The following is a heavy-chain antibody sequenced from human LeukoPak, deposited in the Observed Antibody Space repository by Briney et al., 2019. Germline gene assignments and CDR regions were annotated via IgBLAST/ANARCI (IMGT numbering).Heavy chain of an antibody. V-gene: IGHV3-30-3*01. CDR3: ARAEGSDSLNYYGMDV. J-gene: IGHJ6*02. Sequence: GGSLGLSCAASGFTFSRYAVHWVRQAPGKGLEWVAVISSDGSKKYYADSVKGRFTISRDNSKNTLYLQVNSLRAEDTAVYYCARAEGSDSLNYYGMDVWGQGTTVTVSS. CDR1: GFTFSRYA. CDR2: ISSDGSKK. D-gene: IGHD2-21*02.